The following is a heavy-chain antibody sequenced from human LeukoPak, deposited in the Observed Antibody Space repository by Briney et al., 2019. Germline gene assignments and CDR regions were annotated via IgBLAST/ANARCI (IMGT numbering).Heavy chain of an antibody. Sequence: GGSLRLSCAASGFTFSSYSMNWVRQAPGKGLEWVSYISSSSSYIYYADSVKGRFTISRDNAKNLLYLQMNSLRAEDTAVYYCARGLLRYFDRSGGDAFDIWGQGTMVTVSS. CDR3: ARGLLRYFDRSGGDAFDI. CDR2: ISSSSSYI. CDR1: GFTFSSYS. V-gene: IGHV3-21*01. J-gene: IGHJ3*02. D-gene: IGHD3-9*01.